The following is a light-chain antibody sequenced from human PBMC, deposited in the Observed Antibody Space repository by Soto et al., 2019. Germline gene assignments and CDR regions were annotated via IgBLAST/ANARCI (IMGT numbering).Light chain of an antibody. J-gene: IGKJ1*01. CDR1: QNINSN. Sequence: EKVMTQSPVTLSVSLGERATLSCRPSQNINSNLAWYQQKPGQAPRLLIYGASTKATSFPDRFSGSGSGTKFTLTIRRLQSEYSAVYYCQQYKNWTWTFGEGTKVEIK. CDR2: GAS. CDR3: QQYKNWTWT. V-gene: IGKV3-15*01.